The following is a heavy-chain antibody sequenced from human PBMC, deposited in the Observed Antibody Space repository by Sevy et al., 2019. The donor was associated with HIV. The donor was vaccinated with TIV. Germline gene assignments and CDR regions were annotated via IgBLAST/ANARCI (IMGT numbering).Heavy chain of an antibody. V-gene: IGHV1-69*13. CDR2: IIPIFGTA. Sequence: ASVKVSCKASGGTFSSYAISWVRQAPGQGLEWMGGIIPIFGTANYAQKFQGRVTITADESTSTAYMELSSLRSEDTAVDYCAAGYYYGSGSYWRGMDVWGQGTTVTVSS. CDR3: AAGYYYGSGSYWRGMDV. D-gene: IGHD3-10*01. CDR1: GGTFSSYA. J-gene: IGHJ6*02.